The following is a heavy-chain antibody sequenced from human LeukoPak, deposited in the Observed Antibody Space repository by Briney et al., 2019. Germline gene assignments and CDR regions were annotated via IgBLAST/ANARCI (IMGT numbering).Heavy chain of an antibody. CDR2: IYYSGST. Sequence: SETLSLTCAVYGGSFSGYYWSWIRQPPGKGLEWIGYIYYSGSTNYNPSLKSRVTISVDTSKNQFSLKLSSVTAADTAVYYCARVVKGYGYSDAFDIWGQGTMVTVSS. J-gene: IGHJ3*02. CDR1: GGSFSGYY. D-gene: IGHD5-18*01. V-gene: IGHV4-59*01. CDR3: ARVVKGYGYSDAFDI.